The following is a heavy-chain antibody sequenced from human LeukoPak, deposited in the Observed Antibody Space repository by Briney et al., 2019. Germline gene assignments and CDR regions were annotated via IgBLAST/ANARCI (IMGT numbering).Heavy chain of an antibody. D-gene: IGHD6-13*01. CDR2: IYTSGGT. Sequence: SETLSLTCTVSGGSISSYYWSWIRQPAGKGLEWIGRIYTSGGTNYNPSLKSRVTMSVDTSKNQFSLKLSSVTAADTAVYYCASLSSSWSTDYWGQGTLVTVSS. V-gene: IGHV4-4*07. CDR1: GGSISSYY. J-gene: IGHJ4*02. CDR3: ASLSSSWSTDY.